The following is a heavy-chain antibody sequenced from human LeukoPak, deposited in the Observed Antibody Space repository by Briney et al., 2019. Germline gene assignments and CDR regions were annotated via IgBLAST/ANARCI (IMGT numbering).Heavy chain of an antibody. Sequence: PSETLSLTCTVSGDSISSYYWSWIRQPPGKGLEWIGYIYYSGSTNYNPSLKSRVTISVDTSKNHFSLKLSSVTAADTAVYYCARDRSGRYYDILTGIDPWGQGTLVTVSP. V-gene: IGHV4-59*01. CDR3: ARDRSGRYYDILTGIDP. CDR1: GDSISSYY. CDR2: IYYSGST. J-gene: IGHJ5*02. D-gene: IGHD3-9*01.